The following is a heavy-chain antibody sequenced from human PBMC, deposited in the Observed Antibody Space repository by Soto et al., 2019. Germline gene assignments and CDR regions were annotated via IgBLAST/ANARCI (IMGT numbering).Heavy chain of an antibody. V-gene: IGHV3-30*18. D-gene: IGHD2-2*01. CDR1: GFTFSSDG. Sequence: GGSLRLSCAASGFTFSSDGMHWVRQAPGKGLEWVAVISYDGSNKYYADSVKGRFTISRDNSKNTLYLQMNSLRAEDTAVYYCAKDGGPSMSFDYWGQGTLVTVSS. J-gene: IGHJ4*02. CDR2: ISYDGSNK. CDR3: AKDGGPSMSFDY.